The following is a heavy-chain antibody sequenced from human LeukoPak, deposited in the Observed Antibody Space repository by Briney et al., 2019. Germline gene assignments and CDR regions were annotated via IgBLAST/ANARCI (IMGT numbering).Heavy chain of an antibody. D-gene: IGHD3-10*01. V-gene: IGHV1-18*01. CDR1: GYTFTSYG. J-gene: IGHJ6*02. CDR2: INTYNGNT. Sequence: ASVKVSCKASGYTFTSYGISWVRQAPGQGLEWMGWINTYNGNTHYAQKLQGRVTMTTDTATSTAYMELRSLRSDDTAAYYCARDAPGLAYYYGLDVRGQGTTVTVSS. CDR3: ARDAPGLAYYYGLDV.